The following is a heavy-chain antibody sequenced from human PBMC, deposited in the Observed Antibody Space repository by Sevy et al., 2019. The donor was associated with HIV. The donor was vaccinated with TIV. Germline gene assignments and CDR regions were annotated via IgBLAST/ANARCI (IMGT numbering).Heavy chain of an antibody. V-gene: IGHV4-4*07. CDR1: GGSISSYY. D-gene: IGHD6-13*01. CDR3: AGAAIDTGDFEY. Sequence: SETLSLACTVSGGSISSYYWSWMRQPSGKGLEWIWRIYTSGNTHNNPSLKRRVTMSVDTSKNQFSLNLSYVTAADTAVYYCAGAAIDTGDFEYWGQGTLVTVSS. CDR2: IYTSGNT. J-gene: IGHJ4*02.